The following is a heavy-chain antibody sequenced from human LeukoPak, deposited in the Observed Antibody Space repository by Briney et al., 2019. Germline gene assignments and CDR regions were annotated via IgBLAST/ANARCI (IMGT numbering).Heavy chain of an antibody. J-gene: IGHJ4*02. CDR3: ARRDNDYDSSGYYSSTHFDY. Sequence: GESLKISCKASGYSFSNYWIGWVRQMPGKGLEWMGMIFIGDSDTRYSPSFQGQVTISADKSISTAYLQWSSLKASDTAIYYCARRDNDYDSSGYYSSTHFDYWGQGALVTVSS. V-gene: IGHV5-51*01. D-gene: IGHD3-22*01. CDR2: IFIGDSDT. CDR1: GYSFSNYW.